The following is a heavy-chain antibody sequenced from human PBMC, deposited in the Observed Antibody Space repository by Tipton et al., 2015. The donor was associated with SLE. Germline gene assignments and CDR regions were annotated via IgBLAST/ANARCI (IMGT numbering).Heavy chain of an antibody. V-gene: IGHV4-59*01. Sequence: TLSLTCTVSDASMNYYYWTWIRQPPGKGLEWIGYIHYSGSTNCDPSLKSRVTISVDTSKNQFSLSLRSVTTADTAVYYCARDLYGGATRLVYWGQGTLVTVSS. J-gene: IGHJ4*02. CDR1: DASMNYYY. D-gene: IGHD1-26*01. CDR3: ARDLYGGATRLVY. CDR2: IHYSGST.